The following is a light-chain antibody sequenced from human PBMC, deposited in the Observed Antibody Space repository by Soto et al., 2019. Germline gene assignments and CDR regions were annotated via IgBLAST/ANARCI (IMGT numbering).Light chain of an antibody. CDR1: QALSNY. V-gene: IGKV1-9*01. Sequence: DIQLTQSPSVLSASVGDTVTITCRASQALSNYLAWYQQKPGKAPDLLIYSPSTLRCGVPSRFSGSRSETEFTPTIMALQAEDLATYDCQHLRRYPLTSGGGTKVDIK. CDR3: QHLRRYPLT. J-gene: IGKJ4*01. CDR2: SPS.